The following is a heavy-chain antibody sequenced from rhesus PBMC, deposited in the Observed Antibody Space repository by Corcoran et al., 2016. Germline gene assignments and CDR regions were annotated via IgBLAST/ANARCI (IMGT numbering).Heavy chain of an antibody. Sequence: QVQLQESGPGLVKPSETLSLTCAVYGGSISGYYYWSWIRQPPWKGLEWIGYIFGNSASTNYSPSLKNRVTRSKETSKNQFSLKLSSGTAADTAVYYCAGWGDYEPLFEYWGQGVLVTVSS. D-gene: IGHD3-34*01. CDR3: AGWGDYEPLFEY. CDR2: IFGNSAST. CDR1: GGSISGYYY. J-gene: IGHJ4*01. V-gene: IGHV4-143*01.